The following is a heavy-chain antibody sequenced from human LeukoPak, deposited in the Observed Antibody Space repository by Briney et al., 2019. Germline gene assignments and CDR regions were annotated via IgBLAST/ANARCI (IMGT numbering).Heavy chain of an antibody. D-gene: IGHD6-13*01. CDR2: IIPIFGTA. Sequence: GASVKVSCKASGGTFSSYAISWVRQAPGQGLGWMGGIIPIFGTANYAQKFQGRVTITADESTSTAYMELSSLRSEDTAVYYCARDPDAPGIAAAEDDYWGQGTLVTVSS. J-gene: IGHJ4*02. CDR3: ARDPDAPGIAAAEDDY. CDR1: GGTFSSYA. V-gene: IGHV1-69*13.